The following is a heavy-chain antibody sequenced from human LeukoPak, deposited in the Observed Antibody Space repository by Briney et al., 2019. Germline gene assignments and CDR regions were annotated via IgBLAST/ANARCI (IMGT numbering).Heavy chain of an antibody. CDR3: AAGGLYDLLPY. V-gene: IGHV1-24*01. CDR1: GHTLSDLT. D-gene: IGHD3-3*01. J-gene: IGHJ4*02. CDR2: FDPGNGEI. Sequence: ASVKVSCKVSGHTLSDLTMHWVRQAPGKGLEWMGGFDPGNGEIIYAQKFQGRVTMTEDASTDTAYMELSSLKSEDTAVYYCAAGGLYDLLPYWGQGTLVTDSS.